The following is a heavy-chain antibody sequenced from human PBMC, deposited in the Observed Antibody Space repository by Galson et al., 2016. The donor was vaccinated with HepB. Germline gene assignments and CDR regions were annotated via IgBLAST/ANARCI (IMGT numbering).Heavy chain of an antibody. Sequence: SLKVSCKASGYTFTSYAMHWVRQAPGQRLEWMGWINAGNGYTKYSQRFQGRVTITRDTSASTAYMELSSLRSEDTAVYYCARGSSWYPHFDYWGHGTLVTVSS. CDR3: ARGSSWYPHFDY. V-gene: IGHV1-3*01. CDR1: GYTFTSYA. D-gene: IGHD6-13*01. J-gene: IGHJ4*01. CDR2: INAGNGYT.